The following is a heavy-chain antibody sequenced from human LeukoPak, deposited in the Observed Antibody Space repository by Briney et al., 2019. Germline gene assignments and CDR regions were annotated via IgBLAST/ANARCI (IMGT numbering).Heavy chain of an antibody. Sequence: PGGSLRLSCAASGFTFSNCAMHWVRQAPGKGLEWVAVIWYDGSNKYYADSVKGRFTISRDNSKNTLYLQMNSLRAEDTAVYYCARRPKSLHYYDSSGFDYWGQGTLVTVSS. D-gene: IGHD3-22*01. V-gene: IGHV3-33*01. CDR3: ARRPKSLHYYDSSGFDY. CDR1: GFTFSNCA. CDR2: IWYDGSNK. J-gene: IGHJ4*02.